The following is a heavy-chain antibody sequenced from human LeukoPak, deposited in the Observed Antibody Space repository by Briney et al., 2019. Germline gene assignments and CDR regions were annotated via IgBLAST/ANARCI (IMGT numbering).Heavy chain of an antibody. J-gene: IGHJ4*02. CDR1: GGSFSDYY. CDR3: ARIDCNTVSCPHRGIDY. V-gene: IGHV4-34*01. D-gene: IGHD2/OR15-2a*01. CDR2: ISHSGTT. Sequence: SETLSLTCAVYGGSFSDYYWTWIRQPPGKGLEWIGEISHSGTTNYNPSLKSRVTLSLDTSRNQFSLKLTSVTAADTAIYYCARIDCNTVSCPHRGIDYWGQGTLVTVSS.